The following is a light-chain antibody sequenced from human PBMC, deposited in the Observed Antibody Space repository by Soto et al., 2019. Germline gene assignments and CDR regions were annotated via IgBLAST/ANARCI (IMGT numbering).Light chain of an antibody. CDR3: MQPLYPRRT. V-gene: IGKV2-28*01. J-gene: IGKJ3*01. Sequence: EIVMTQSPLSLSVTPGEPASISCRSSQSLLHSNGYNYLDWYVQKPGQSPQLLIYLGSNRASGVPDRFSGRGSGTDFTLKISRVEAGDVGVYYCMQPLYPRRTFGPGTKVDL. CDR2: LGS. CDR1: QSLLHSNGYNY.